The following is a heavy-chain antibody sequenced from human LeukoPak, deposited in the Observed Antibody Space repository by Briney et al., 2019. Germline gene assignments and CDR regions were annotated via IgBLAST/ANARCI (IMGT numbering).Heavy chain of an antibody. D-gene: IGHD3-22*01. J-gene: IGHJ4*02. CDR2: MYLSGTT. CDR1: GDSINSLDL. V-gene: IGHV4-4*02. Sequence: SETLSLTCAVSGDSINSLDLWSWVRQPPGKGLEWIGEMYLSGTTHSNPSVKSRVTISIDKSKDQFFLNLSSVTAADTAVYYCAGLVGRYSSGLYYYYFDYWGQGTLVTVSS. CDR3: AGLVGRYSSGLYYYYFDY.